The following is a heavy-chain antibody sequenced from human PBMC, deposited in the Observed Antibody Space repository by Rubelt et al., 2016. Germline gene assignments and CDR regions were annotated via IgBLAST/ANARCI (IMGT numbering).Heavy chain of an antibody. CDR1: GGSISSGGYY. CDR2: IYYVWST. CDR3: ARHGGDHEEDY. V-gene: IGHV4-31*03. J-gene: IGHJ4*02. Sequence: QVELQESGPGLVKPSQTLSLTCPVSGGSISSGGYYWSWIRQHPGKDLEWIGYIYYVWSTYYYPSLKSRVTISLDMVKKQFSLKRSSVTAADTAVYYCARHGGDHEEDYWGQGILVTVSS. D-gene: IGHD2-21*02.